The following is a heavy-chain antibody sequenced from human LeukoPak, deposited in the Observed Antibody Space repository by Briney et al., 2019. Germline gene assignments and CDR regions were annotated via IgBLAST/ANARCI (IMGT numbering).Heavy chain of an antibody. CDR3: ARHTRIGYSYGFEV. J-gene: IGHJ4*02. D-gene: IGHD5-18*01. Sequence: NPSEAVSHTCTVSDGSISSSIYYWGWIRQPPGKGLEWIGSMFYRGSTYYNPSLKSRVTISVDTSKNQFSLKVSSVTAADTAVYYCARHTRIGYSYGFEVWGQGTLVTVSS. V-gene: IGHV4-39*01. CDR2: MFYRGST. CDR1: DGSISSSIYY.